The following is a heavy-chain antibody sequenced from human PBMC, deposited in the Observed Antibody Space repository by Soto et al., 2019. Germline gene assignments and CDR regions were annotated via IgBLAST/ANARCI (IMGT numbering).Heavy chain of an antibody. J-gene: IGHJ5*02. CDR1: GYTFTGYY. V-gene: IGHV1-2*02. CDR2: INPNSGGT. Sequence: GSVKVSCKASGYTFTGYYMHWVRQAPGQGLEWMGWINPNSGGTNYAQKFQGRVTMTRDTSISTAYMELSRLRSDDTAVYYCARDDRGNSGWYVSDPWGNGKMATVSP. D-gene: IGHD6-19*01. CDR3: ARDDRGNSGWYVSDP.